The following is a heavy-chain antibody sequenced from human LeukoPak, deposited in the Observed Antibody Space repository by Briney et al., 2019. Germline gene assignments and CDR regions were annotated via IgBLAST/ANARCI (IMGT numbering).Heavy chain of an antibody. Sequence: SETLSLTCTVSGGSISSGDYYWSWIRQPPGRGLEWIGYIYYSGSTYYNPSLKSRVTISVDTSKNQFSLKLNSVTAADTAVYYCARASSIVVVVAHAFDIWGQGTMVTVSS. V-gene: IGHV4-30-4*08. D-gene: IGHD2-15*01. CDR2: IYYSGST. CDR3: ARASSIVVVVAHAFDI. J-gene: IGHJ3*02. CDR1: GGSISSGDYY.